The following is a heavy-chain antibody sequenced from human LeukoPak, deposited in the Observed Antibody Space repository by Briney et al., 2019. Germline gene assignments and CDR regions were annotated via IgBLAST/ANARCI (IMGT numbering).Heavy chain of an antibody. CDR2: ISWNGNSI. V-gene: IGHV3-9*01. CDR1: GFTFDDYA. CDR3: AKTTSGYASSFAC. D-gene: IGHD2-2*01. J-gene: IGHJ4*02. Sequence: GRSLRLSCAPSGFTFDDYAMHWVRQAPGQGLEWVSGISWNGNSIDYADSVKGRFTISRDNAKNSLYLQMNSLRAEDSALYFCAKTTSGYASSFACWGQGTLVTVSS.